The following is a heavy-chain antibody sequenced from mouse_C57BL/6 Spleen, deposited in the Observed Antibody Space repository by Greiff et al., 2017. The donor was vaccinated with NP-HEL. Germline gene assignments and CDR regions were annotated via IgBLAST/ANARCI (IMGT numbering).Heavy chain of an antibody. CDR2: ISSGGDYI. J-gene: IGHJ1*03. CDR1: GFTFSSYA. V-gene: IGHV5-9-1*02. Sequence: DVQLVESGEGLVKPGGSLKLSCAASGFTFSSYAMSWVRQTPEKRLEWVAYISSGGDYIYYADTVKGRFTISRDNARNTLYLQMSSLKSEDTAMYYCTVITTVRGYFDVWGTGTTVTVSS. CDR3: TVITTVRGYFDV. D-gene: IGHD1-1*01.